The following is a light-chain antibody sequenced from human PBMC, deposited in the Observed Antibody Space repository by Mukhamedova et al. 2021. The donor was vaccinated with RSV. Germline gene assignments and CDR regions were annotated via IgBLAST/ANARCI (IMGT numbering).Light chain of an antibody. V-gene: IGLV2-8*01. J-gene: IGLJ2*01. CDR2: EVS. CDR3: SSYAGSNTVV. Sequence: GTSSDVGGYNYVPWYQQHPGKAPKLMIYEVSKRPSGVPDRFSGSKSGNTASLTVSGLQAEDEADYYCSSYAGSNTVVFGGGTKLT. CDR1: SSDVGGYNY.